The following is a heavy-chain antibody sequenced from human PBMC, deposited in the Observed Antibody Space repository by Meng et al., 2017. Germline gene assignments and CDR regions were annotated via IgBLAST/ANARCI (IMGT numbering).Heavy chain of an antibody. CDR2: ISAYNGNT. Sequence: VRLVQSETELKKPWASVKGSCQASGYTFTSDGISLVRQAPGQWLDWMGWISAYNGNTNYAQKLQGRVTMSTDTSTSTAYMELRSLRSDDTAVYYCARGGIAVAIDYWGQGTLVTVSS. D-gene: IGHD6-19*01. J-gene: IGHJ4*02. CDR3: ARGGIAVAIDY. V-gene: IGHV1-18*01. CDR1: GYTFTSDG.